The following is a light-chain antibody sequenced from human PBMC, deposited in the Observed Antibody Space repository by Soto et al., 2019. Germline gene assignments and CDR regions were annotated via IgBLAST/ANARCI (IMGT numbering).Light chain of an antibody. CDR2: DVT. V-gene: IGLV2-11*01. CDR3: YSYVGSCTLV. CDR1: SSDVGGHNY. J-gene: IGLJ2*01. Sequence: QSALTQPRSVSGSPGQSVTISCTGTSSDVGGHNYVSWYQQHPGKAPKLMIYDVTKRPSGVPDRFSGSKSGNTASLTISGLQAEDEADYYCYSYVGSCTLVFGGGTKLTVL.